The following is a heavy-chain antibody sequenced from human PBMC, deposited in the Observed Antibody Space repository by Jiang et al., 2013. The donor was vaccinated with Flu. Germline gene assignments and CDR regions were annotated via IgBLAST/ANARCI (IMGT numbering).Heavy chain of an antibody. CDR1: GFTFSSYA. V-gene: IGHV3-23*01. CDR2: ISGSGGST. J-gene: IGHJ4*02. CDR3: AKDLTGYCSSTSCYQA. D-gene: IGHD2-2*01. Sequence: RLSCAASGFTFSSYAMSWVRQAPGKGLEWVSAISGSGGSTYYADSVKGRFTISRDNSKNTLYLQMNSLRAEDTAVYYCAKDLTGYCSSTSCYQAWGQGTLVTVSS.